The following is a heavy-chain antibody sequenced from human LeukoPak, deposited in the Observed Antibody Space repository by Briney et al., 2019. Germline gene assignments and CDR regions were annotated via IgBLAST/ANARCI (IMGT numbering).Heavy chain of an antibody. CDR3: ASLKARTYYYYGMDV. Sequence: SETLSLTCAVYGGSFSGYYWSWIRQPPGKGLEWIGEINHSGSTNYNPSLKSRVTISVDTSKNQFSLKLSSVTAADTAVYYCASLKARTYYYYGMDVWGQGTTVTVSS. CDR1: GGSFSGYY. V-gene: IGHV4-34*01. J-gene: IGHJ6*02. CDR2: INHSGST.